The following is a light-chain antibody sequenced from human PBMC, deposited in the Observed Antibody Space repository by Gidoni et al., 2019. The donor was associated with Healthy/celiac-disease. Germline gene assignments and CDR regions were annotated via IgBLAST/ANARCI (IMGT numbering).Light chain of an antibody. CDR3: SSYAGSNNFV. Sequence: QSALTQPPSASASPGQSVTISGTRTSSDVGGYNYVSRYQQHPGKAPKLMIYEVSKRPSGVPDRFSGSRSGNTASLTVSGLQAEDEADYYCSSYAGSNNFVFGTGTKITVL. CDR1: SSDVGGYNY. V-gene: IGLV2-8*01. J-gene: IGLJ1*01. CDR2: EVS.